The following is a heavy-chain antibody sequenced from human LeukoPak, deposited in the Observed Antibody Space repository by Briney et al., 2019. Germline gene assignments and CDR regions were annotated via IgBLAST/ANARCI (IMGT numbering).Heavy chain of an antibody. D-gene: IGHD6-13*01. CDR2: INWNGGST. Sequence: GGSLRLSCAASGFTFDDYGMSWVRQAPGKGLEWVSGINWNGGSTGYADSVKGRFTISRDNAKNSLYLQMNSLRAEDTALYHCARALRFTAAPYAFDIWGQGTMVTVSS. CDR3: ARALRFTAAPYAFDI. CDR1: GFTFDDYG. V-gene: IGHV3-20*01. J-gene: IGHJ3*02.